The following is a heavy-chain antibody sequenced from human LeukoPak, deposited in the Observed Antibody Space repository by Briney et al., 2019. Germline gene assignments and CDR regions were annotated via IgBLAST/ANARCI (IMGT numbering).Heavy chain of an antibody. CDR3: ARDRSAYDLGYFDY. V-gene: IGHV3-21*01. Sequence: GGSRRLSCAASGFTFSSYSMNWVRQAPGKGLEWVSSISSSSSYIYYADSVKGRFTISRDNAKNSLYLQMNSLRAEDTAVYYCARDRSAYDLGYFDYWGQGTLVTVSS. CDR1: GFTFSSYS. J-gene: IGHJ4*02. D-gene: IGHD3-22*01. CDR2: ISSSSSYI.